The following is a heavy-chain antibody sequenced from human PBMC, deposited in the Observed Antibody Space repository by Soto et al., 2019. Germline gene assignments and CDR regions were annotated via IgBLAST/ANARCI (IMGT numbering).Heavy chain of an antibody. CDR1: GFTFSSYS. V-gene: IGHV3-48*01. CDR3: ARDLNLGSFDY. J-gene: IGHJ4*02. Sequence: EVQLVESGGGLVQPGGSLRLSCAASGFTFSSYSMNWVRQAPGKGLEWVSYISSSSSTIYYADSVKGRFTISRDNAKNSLYRQMNRLRAEDTAVYYCARDLNLGSFDYWGQGTLVTVSS. CDR2: ISSSSSTI.